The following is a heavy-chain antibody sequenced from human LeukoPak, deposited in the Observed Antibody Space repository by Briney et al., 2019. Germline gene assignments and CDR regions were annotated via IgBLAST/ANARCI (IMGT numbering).Heavy chain of an antibody. CDR3: AKGEFLVVVPAATPGAFDI. Sequence: GGSLRLSCAASGFTFSSYAMSWVREAPGKGLEWVSAISGSGGSTYYADSVKGRFTISRDNSKNTLYLQMNSLRAEDTAVYYCAKGEFLVVVPAATPGAFDIWGQGTMVTVSS. V-gene: IGHV3-23*01. J-gene: IGHJ3*02. D-gene: IGHD2-2*01. CDR1: GFTFSSYA. CDR2: ISGSGGST.